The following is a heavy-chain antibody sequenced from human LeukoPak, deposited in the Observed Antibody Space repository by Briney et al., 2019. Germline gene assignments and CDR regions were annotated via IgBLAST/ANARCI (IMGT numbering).Heavy chain of an antibody. V-gene: IGHV1-2*02. CDR3: ARDAQMATIRDLGY. CDR1: GYTFTGYF. CDR2: INPDSGGT. Sequence: ASVKVSCKASGYTFTGYFMHWVRQAPGQGLVWMGWINPDSGGTAYAQKFQGRVTMTRDPSISTAYMELSSLRSEDTAVYYCARDAQMATIRDLGYWGQGTLVTVSS. D-gene: IGHD5-24*01. J-gene: IGHJ4*02.